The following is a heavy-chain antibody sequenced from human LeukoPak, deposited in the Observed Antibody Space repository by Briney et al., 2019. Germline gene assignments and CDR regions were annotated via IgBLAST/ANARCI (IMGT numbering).Heavy chain of an antibody. V-gene: IGHV3-33*01. CDR1: GFTFSSYG. CDR3: ARDRGIAAAGTGY. CDR2: IWYDGSNK. J-gene: IGHJ4*02. D-gene: IGHD6-13*01. Sequence: GGSLRLSCAVSGFTFSSYGMHWVRQAPGKGLEWVAVIWYDGSNKYYADSVKGRFTISRDNSKNTLYLQMNSLRAEDTAVYYCARDRGIAAAGTGYWGQGTLVTVSS.